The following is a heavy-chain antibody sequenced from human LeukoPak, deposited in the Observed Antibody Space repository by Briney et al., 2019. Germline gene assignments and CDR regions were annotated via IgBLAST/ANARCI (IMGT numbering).Heavy chain of an antibody. V-gene: IGHV1-2*02. Sequence: ASVKVSCKASGYTFTGYYMHWVRQAPGQGLEWMGWTNPNSGGTNYAQKFQGRVTMTRDTSISTAYMELSRLRSDDTAMYYCARGGWELHGFPDYWGQGTLVTVSS. CDR2: TNPNSGGT. D-gene: IGHD1-26*01. J-gene: IGHJ4*02. CDR3: ARGGWELHGFPDY. CDR1: GYTFTGYY.